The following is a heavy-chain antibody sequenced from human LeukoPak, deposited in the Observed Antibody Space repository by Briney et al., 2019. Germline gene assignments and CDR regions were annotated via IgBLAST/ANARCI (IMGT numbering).Heavy chain of an antibody. CDR2: ISSSSSTI. V-gene: IGHV3-48*04. CDR3: ARDMACSGGSCYYYYMDV. J-gene: IGHJ6*03. CDR1: GFTFSSYS. D-gene: IGHD2-15*01. Sequence: PGGSLRLSCAASGFTFSSYSMNWVRQAPGKGLEWVSYISSSSSTIYYADSVKGRFTISRDNAKNSLYLQMNSLRAEDTAVYYCARDMACSGGSCYYYYMDVWGKGTTVTVSS.